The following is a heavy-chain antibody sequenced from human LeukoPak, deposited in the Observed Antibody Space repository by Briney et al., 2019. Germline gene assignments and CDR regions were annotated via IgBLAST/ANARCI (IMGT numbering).Heavy chain of an antibody. CDR2: IYYSGST. J-gene: IGHJ3*02. CDR1: GGSISSYY. CDR3: ARERNTAMVPSDAFDI. V-gene: IGHV4-59*01. D-gene: IGHD5-18*01. Sequence: SETLSLTCTVSGGSISSYYWRWIRQPPGKGLEWIGYIYYSGSTNYNPSLKSRVTISVDTSKNQFSLRLSSVTAADTAVYYCARERNTAMVPSDAFDIWGQGTMVTVSS.